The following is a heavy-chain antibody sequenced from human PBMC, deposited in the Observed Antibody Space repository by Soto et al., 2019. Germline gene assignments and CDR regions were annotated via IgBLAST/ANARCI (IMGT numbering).Heavy chain of an antibody. D-gene: IGHD1-26*01. CDR3: ATEMGATQGTFDN. Sequence: EVQVLESGGGLVQPGGSLRLSCVVSVFPFGANAMSWVRQAPGKGLEWVSGLSNTGRRTSYADSVKGRFNISRDNSENTVYLQRHSLRVEDTAVYYCATEMGATQGTFDNWGQGTLVTVSS. CDR1: VFPFGANA. CDR2: LSNTGRRT. V-gene: IGHV3-23*01. J-gene: IGHJ4*02.